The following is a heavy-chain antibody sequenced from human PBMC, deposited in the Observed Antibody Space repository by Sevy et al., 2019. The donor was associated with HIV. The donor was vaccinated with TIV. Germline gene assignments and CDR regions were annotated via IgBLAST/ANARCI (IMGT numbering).Heavy chain of an antibody. CDR1: GGTFSSYA. J-gene: IGHJ4*02. CDR2: IIPIFGTA. V-gene: IGHV1-69*13. Sequence: ASVKVSCKASGGTFSSYAISWVRQAPGQGLEWMGGIIPIFGTANYAQKFQGRVTITADESTSTAYMELSSLRSEDTAVYYCARAVTYYDSSGYPTYYFDYWCQGTLVTVSS. D-gene: IGHD3-22*01. CDR3: ARAVTYYDSSGYPTYYFDY.